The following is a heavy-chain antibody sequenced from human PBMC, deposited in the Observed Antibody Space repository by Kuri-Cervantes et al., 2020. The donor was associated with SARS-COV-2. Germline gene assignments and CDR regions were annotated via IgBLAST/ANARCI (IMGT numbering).Heavy chain of an antibody. V-gene: IGHV3-30*01. Sequence: LSLTCAASGFTFSSYAMHWVRQAPGKGLEWVAVISYDGSNKYYADSVKGRFTISRDNSKNTLYLQMNTLKTEDTAVFYCARDASYSGSYGSFQHWGQGTLVTVSS. CDR2: ISYDGSNK. CDR1: GFTFSSYA. J-gene: IGHJ1*01. CDR3: ARDASYSGSYGSFQH. D-gene: IGHD1-26*01.